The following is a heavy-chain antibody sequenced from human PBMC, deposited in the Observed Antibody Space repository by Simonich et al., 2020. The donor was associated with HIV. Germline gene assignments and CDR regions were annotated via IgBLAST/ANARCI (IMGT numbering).Heavy chain of an antibody. Sequence: EVQLVESGGGLVQPGGSLRLSCAASGFTFSRYWMTWVRQAQGKGLEWVAKKKKDGSQKYYVDSVKGRFTISRDNAKNLLYLQMDSLRVEDTAVYYCARGWDGSSSSLDDYWGQGTLVTVSS. CDR2: KKKDGSQK. CDR1: GFTFSRYW. D-gene: IGHD6-6*01. V-gene: IGHV3-7*01. CDR3: ARGWDGSSSSLDDY. J-gene: IGHJ4*02.